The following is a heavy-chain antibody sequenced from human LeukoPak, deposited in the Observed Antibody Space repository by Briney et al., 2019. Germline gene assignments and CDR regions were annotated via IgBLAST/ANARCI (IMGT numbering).Heavy chain of an antibody. J-gene: IGHJ6*03. CDR1: GFTFSSYW. V-gene: IGHV3-7*01. Sequence: PGGSLRLSCAASGFTFSSYWMSWVRQAPGKGLEWVANIKQDGSEKYYVDSVKGRFTISRDNAKNSLYLQMNSLRAEDTAVYYCARGYCSGGSCYYYMDVWGKGTTVTVSS. CDR3: ARGYCSGGSCYYYMDV. D-gene: IGHD2-15*01. CDR2: IKQDGSEK.